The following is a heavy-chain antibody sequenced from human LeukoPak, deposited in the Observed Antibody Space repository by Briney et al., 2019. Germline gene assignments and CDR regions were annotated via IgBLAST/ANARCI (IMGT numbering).Heavy chain of an antibody. D-gene: IGHD3-9*01. Sequence: GGSLRLSCAASGFTFGDYAMHWVRQAPGEGLEWVSGISWNSGSIGYADSVKGRFTISRDNAKNSLYLQMNSLRAEDTALYYCAKGVGKYYDILTGYYNDYWGQGTLVTVSS. CDR3: AKGVGKYYDILTGYYNDY. J-gene: IGHJ4*02. CDR1: GFTFGDYA. CDR2: ISWNSGSI. V-gene: IGHV3-9*01.